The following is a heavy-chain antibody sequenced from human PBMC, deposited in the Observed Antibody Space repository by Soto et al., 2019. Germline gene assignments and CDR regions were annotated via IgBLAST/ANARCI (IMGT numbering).Heavy chain of an antibody. CDR1: GGTFSSYA. V-gene: IGHV1-69*13. Sequence: ASVKVSCKASGGTFSSYAISWVRQAPGQGLEWMGGIIPIFGTANYAQKFQGRVTITADESTSTAYMELSSLRSEDTAVYYCERRGVNDISTGYYNGPYGMDVWGQGTTVTVSS. D-gene: IGHD3-9*01. CDR3: ERRGVNDISTGYYNGPYGMDV. CDR2: IIPIFGTA. J-gene: IGHJ6*02.